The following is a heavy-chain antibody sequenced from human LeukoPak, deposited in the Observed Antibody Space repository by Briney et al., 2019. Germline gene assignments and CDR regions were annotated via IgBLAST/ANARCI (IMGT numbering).Heavy chain of an antibody. V-gene: IGHV4-39*01. Sequence: SETLSLTCTVSGGSISSSSYYWGWTRQPPGKGLEWIGSIYYSGSTYYNPSLKSRVTISVDTSKNQFSLKLSSVTAADTAVYYCARYCSGGSCVMDVWGKGTTVTVSS. J-gene: IGHJ6*03. CDR3: ARYCSGGSCVMDV. D-gene: IGHD2-15*01. CDR2: IYYSGST. CDR1: GGSISSSSYY.